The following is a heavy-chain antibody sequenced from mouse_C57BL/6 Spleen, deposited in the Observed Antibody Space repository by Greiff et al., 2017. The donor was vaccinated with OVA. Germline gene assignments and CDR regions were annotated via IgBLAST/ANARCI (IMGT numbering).Heavy chain of an antibody. D-gene: IGHD1-1*01. Sequence: VQLKESGAELVRPGASVKLSCTASGFNIKDYYMHWVKQRPEQGLEWIGRIDPEDGDTEYAPKFQGKATMTAETSSNTAYLQLSSLTSEDTAVYYCTTITTVVADYWGQGTTLTVSS. CDR3: TTITTVVADY. CDR1: GFNIKDYY. J-gene: IGHJ2*01. CDR2: IDPEDGDT. V-gene: IGHV14-1*01.